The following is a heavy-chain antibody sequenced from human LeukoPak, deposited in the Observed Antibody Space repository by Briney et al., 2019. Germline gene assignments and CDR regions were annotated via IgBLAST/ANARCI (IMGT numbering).Heavy chain of an antibody. CDR1: GYSFTSYW. CDR2: IDPSDSYT. D-gene: IGHD3-10*01. CDR3: ARHYGSGSYYDY. J-gene: IGHJ4*02. Sequence: GESLQISGKGSGYSFTSYWISWVRQMPGKGLEWMGRIDPSDSYTNYSPSFQGHVTISADKSISTAYLQWSSLKASDTAMYYCARHYGSGSYYDYWGQGTLVTVSS. V-gene: IGHV5-10-1*01.